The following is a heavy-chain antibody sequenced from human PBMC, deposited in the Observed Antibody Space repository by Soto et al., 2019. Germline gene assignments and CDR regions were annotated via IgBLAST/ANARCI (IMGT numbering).Heavy chain of an antibody. CDR2: VYYTGTT. Sequence: SETLSLTCTVSGGSIGSYHWSWVRQPPGKGLEWIASVYYTGTTNYNPSLGSRVTISIDAPGNRFSMEITSVTAADTAIYYCARDTVLTGMFDFWGQGTLVTAPQ. J-gene: IGHJ4*02. V-gene: IGHV4-59*01. D-gene: IGHD4-17*01. CDR1: GGSIGSYH. CDR3: ARDTVLTGMFDF.